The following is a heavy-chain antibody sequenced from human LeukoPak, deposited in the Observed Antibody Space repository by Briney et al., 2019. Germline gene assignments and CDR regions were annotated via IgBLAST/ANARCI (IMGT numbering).Heavy chain of an antibody. J-gene: IGHJ4*02. CDR1: GFTVSSNY. D-gene: IGHD4-23*01. Sequence: GGSLRLSCAASGFTVSSNYMSWVRQAPGKGLEWVSVIYSGGSTYYADSVKGRFTISRDNSKNTLYLQINSLRAEDTAVYYCARDPDYRGSQPHGYFDYWGQGTLVTVSS. V-gene: IGHV3-66*01. CDR2: IYSGGST. CDR3: ARDPDYRGSQPHGYFDY.